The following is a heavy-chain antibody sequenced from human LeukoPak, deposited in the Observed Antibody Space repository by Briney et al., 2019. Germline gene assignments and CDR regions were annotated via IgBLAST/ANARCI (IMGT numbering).Heavy chain of an antibody. Sequence: TASETLSLTCAVYGGSFSGYYWTWIRQPPGKGLEWIGEIIDTGSTKYNSSLKSRVTISVDTSKNQFSLSLDSVTAADTAVYYCASFTMTTVESAGYFDYWGQGTLVTVSS. CDR3: ASFTMTTVESAGYFDY. V-gene: IGHV4-34*12. J-gene: IGHJ4*02. CDR2: IIDTGST. D-gene: IGHD4-17*01. CDR1: GGSFSGYY.